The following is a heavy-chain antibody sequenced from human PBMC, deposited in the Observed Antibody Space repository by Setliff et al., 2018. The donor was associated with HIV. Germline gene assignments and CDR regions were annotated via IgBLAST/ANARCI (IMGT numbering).Heavy chain of an antibody. CDR3: TRPQYIYDNSDSDN. Sequence: GESLKISCGASGFTFSGSPMHWVRQASGKGLEWVGRIKTEAEGYATAYAASVKGRFTISRDDSKNTAYLQMNSLKTEDTAIYYCTRPQYIYDNSDSDNWGQGALGTVSS. CDR1: GFTFSGSP. D-gene: IGHD3-22*01. V-gene: IGHV3-73*01. J-gene: IGHJ4*02. CDR2: IKTEAEGYAT.